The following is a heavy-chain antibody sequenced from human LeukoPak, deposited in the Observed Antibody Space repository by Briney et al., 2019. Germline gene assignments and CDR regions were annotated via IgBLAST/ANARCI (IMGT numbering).Heavy chain of an antibody. CDR1: GFTFSSYE. CDR2: ISSSGSTI. CDR3: AKYSYGYTDY. Sequence: QPGGSLRLSCAASGFTFSSYEMNWVRQAPGKGLEWVSYISSSGSTIYYADSVKGRFTISRDNAKNLLYLQMNSLRAEDTAVYYCAKYSYGYTDYWGQGTLVTVSS. D-gene: IGHD5-18*01. V-gene: IGHV3-48*03. J-gene: IGHJ4*02.